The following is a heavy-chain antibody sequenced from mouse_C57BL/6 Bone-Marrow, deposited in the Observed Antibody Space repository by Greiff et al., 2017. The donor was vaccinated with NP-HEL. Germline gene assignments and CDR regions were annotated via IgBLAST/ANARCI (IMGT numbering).Heavy chain of an antibody. D-gene: IGHD1-1*01. CDR2: IRLKSDNYAT. J-gene: IGHJ4*01. Sequence: EVKLMESGGGLVQPGGSMKLSCVASGFTFSNYWMNWVRQSPEKGLEWVAQIRLKSDNYATHYAESVKGRFTISRDDSKSSVYLQMNNLRAEDTGIYYCTGGCLYYGSIYAMDYWGQGTSVTVSS. CDR1: GFTFSNYW. V-gene: IGHV6-3*01. CDR3: TGGCLYYGSIYAMDY.